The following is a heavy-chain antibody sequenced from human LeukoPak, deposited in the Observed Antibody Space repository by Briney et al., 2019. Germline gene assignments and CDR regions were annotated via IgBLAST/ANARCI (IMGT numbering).Heavy chain of an antibody. J-gene: IGHJ4*02. V-gene: IGHV3-30-3*01. CDR1: GFTFSSYT. CDR3: ARDLAYCSATSCQDY. CDR2: ISWDGGTI. Sequence: GGSLRLSCVASGFTFSSYTMHWVRQAPGKGLEWVAVISWDGGTIHYADSVNGRFTISRDDSKSTLYLQMSSLRADDTAVYYCARDLAYCSATSCQDYWGQGTLVTVSS. D-gene: IGHD2-2*01.